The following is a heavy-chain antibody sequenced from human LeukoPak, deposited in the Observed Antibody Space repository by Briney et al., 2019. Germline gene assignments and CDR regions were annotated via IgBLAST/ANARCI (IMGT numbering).Heavy chain of an antibody. Sequence: PSETLSLTCTVSGGSISSYYWSWIRQPPGKGLEWIGYIYYSGSTNYNPSLKSRVTISVDTSKNQFSLKLSSVTAADTAVYYCARVVVDDWYFDLWGRGTLVTVSS. CDR2: IYYSGST. CDR1: GGSISSYY. D-gene: IGHD2-15*01. J-gene: IGHJ2*01. V-gene: IGHV4-59*01. CDR3: ARVVVDDWYFDL.